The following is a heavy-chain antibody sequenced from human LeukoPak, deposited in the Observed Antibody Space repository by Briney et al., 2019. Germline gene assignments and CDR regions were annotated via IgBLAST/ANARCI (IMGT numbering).Heavy chain of an antibody. D-gene: IGHD3/OR15-3a*01. CDR2: ISGSGTGT. CDR1: GFPFSSYT. Sequence: GGSLRLSCAASGFPFSSYTMNWVRQAPGKGLEWVSAISGSGTGTYYADSVKGRFTISRDNSKNTLYLHMNSLRAEDTAVYYCAKVATWTYFDYWGQGTLVTVSS. V-gene: IGHV3-23*01. J-gene: IGHJ4*02. CDR3: AKVATWTYFDY.